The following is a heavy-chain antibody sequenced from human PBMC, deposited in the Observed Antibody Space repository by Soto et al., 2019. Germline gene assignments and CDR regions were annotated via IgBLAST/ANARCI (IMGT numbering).Heavy chain of an antibody. Sequence: ASVPVSCKASVYTFTSYDINWVRQDPGQGSEWMGWMNPNSGNTGYAQKFQGRDTMTRNTSISAAYMELSSLRSEDTAVYYCARERSSGWYVDYWGQGTLVTVSS. CDR2: MNPNSGNT. D-gene: IGHD6-19*01. CDR3: ARERSSGWYVDY. V-gene: IGHV1-8*01. CDR1: VYTFTSYD. J-gene: IGHJ4*02.